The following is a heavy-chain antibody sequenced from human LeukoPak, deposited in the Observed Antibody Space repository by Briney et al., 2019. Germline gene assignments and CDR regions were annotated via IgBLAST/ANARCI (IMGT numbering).Heavy chain of an antibody. CDR3: AKSLVAVAPTHFDY. CDR2: ISGGGGST. J-gene: IGHJ4*02. CDR1: GFTFSNYA. D-gene: IGHD2-15*01. V-gene: IGHV3-23*01. Sequence: PGGFLRLSCAASGFTFSNYAMSWVRQAPGKGLEWVSAISGGGGSTYFADSVRGRFTISRDNSENTVYLQMNSLTGEDTAVYYCAKSLVAVAPTHFDYWGQGTLVSVSS.